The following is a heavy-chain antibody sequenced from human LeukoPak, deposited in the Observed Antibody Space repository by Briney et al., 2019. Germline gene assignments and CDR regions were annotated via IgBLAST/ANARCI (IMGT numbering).Heavy chain of an antibody. J-gene: IGHJ3*02. CDR1: GGSISSYY. Sequence: PSETLSLTCTVSGGSISSYYWSWIRQPPGKGLEWIGYIYYSGSTNYNPSLKSRVTISVDTSKNQFSLKLSSVTAADTAVYYCARAFGGLWFGELLSRASFAIWGQGTMVTVSS. V-gene: IGHV4-59*01. CDR3: ARAFGGLWFGELLSRASFAI. CDR2: IYYSGST. D-gene: IGHD3-10*01.